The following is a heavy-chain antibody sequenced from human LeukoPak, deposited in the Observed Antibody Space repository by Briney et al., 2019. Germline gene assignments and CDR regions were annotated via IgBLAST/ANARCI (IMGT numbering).Heavy chain of an antibody. J-gene: IGHJ4*02. V-gene: IGHV3-7*03. CDR3: AGMWIQLWPFDY. CDR2: INQDGSEK. D-gene: IGHD5-18*01. Sequence: GGSLRLSCAASGFIFSNYWMSWVRQAPGKGLEWVANINQDGSEKYYVDSLKGRFTISRDNAKNSLYLQMNSLRAEDTAVYYCAGMWIQLWPFDYWGQGTLVTVSS. CDR1: GFIFSNYW.